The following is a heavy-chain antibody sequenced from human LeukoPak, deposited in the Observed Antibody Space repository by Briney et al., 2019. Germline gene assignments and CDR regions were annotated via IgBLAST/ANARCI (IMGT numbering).Heavy chain of an antibody. J-gene: IGHJ6*03. CDR3: LGIYDILTGYHPLGMDV. CDR2: ISSSGSTI. CDR1: GFTFSSYV. D-gene: IGHD3-9*01. V-gene: IGHV3-48*03. Sequence: GGSLRLSCAASGFTFSSYVMHWVRQAPGKGLEWVSYISSSGSTIYYADSVKGRFTISRDNAKNSLYLQMNSLRAEDTAVYYCLGIYDILTGYHPLGMDVWGKGTTVTISS.